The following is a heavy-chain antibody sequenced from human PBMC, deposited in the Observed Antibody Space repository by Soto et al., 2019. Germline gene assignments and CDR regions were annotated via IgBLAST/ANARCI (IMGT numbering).Heavy chain of an antibody. J-gene: IGHJ5*01. CDR1: GYTFSAFW. D-gene: IGHD1-1*01. CDR3: ARVYKNWFDS. V-gene: IGHV5-10-1*01. Sequence: GESLKISCKTSGYTFSAFWIHWVRQVPGKGLEWLGKIDPSDSYTNYSPSFEGHITISTDNSITTAYLQWSSLRASDTALYFCARVYKNWFDSWAQGTMVTVS. CDR2: IDPSDSYT.